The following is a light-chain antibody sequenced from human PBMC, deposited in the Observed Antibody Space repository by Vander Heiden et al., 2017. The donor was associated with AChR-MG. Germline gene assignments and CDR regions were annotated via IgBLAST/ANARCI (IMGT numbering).Light chain of an antibody. J-gene: IGLJ2*01. Sequence: QSVLTQPPSASGTPGQRVTISCSVSSSNIGSNTVNWYQQLPGTAPKLLIYSNNQRPSGVPDRFSGSKSGTSASRAISGLQSEDEADYYCAAWDDSLNGRVFGGGTKLTVL. CDR3: AAWDDSLNGRV. CDR1: SSNIGSNT. CDR2: SNN. V-gene: IGLV1-44*01.